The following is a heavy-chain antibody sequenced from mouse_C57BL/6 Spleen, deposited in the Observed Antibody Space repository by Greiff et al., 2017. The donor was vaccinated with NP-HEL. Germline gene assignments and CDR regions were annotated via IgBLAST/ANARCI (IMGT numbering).Heavy chain of an antibody. CDR3: ARSYYDYDVGFAY. D-gene: IGHD2-4*01. J-gene: IGHJ3*01. CDR2: IDPANGNT. CDR1: GFNIKNTY. V-gene: IGHV14-3*01. Sequence: EVQLQESVAELVRPGASVKLSCTASGFNIKNTYMHWAKQRPEQGLEWIGRIDPANGNTKYAPKFQGKATITADTSSNTAYLQLSSLTSEDTAIYYCARSYYDYDVGFAYWGQGTLVTVSA.